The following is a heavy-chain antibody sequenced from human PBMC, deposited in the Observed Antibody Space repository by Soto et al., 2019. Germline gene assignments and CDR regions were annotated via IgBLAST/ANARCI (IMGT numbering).Heavy chain of an antibody. Sequence: GGSLRLSCSASGFTFSSYAMHWVRQAPGKGLEYVSAISSNGGSTYYADSVKGRFTISRDNSKNTLYLQMSSLRAEDTAVYYCVKPLQAFRFLEWLSLYYYYGMDVWGQGTTVTVSS. V-gene: IGHV3-64D*08. CDR2: ISSNGGST. D-gene: IGHD3-3*01. CDR1: GFTFSSYA. J-gene: IGHJ6*02. CDR3: VKPLQAFRFLEWLSLYYYYGMDV.